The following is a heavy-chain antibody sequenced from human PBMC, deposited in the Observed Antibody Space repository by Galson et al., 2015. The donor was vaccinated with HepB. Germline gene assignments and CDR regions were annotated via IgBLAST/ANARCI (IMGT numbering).Heavy chain of an antibody. CDR1: GFTFSSYA. CDR3: AKEGNGYCSSTSCYDWFDP. D-gene: IGHD2-2*01. V-gene: IGHV3-23*01. J-gene: IGHJ5*02. CDR2: ISGSGGST. Sequence: SLRLSCAASGFTFSSYAMSWVRQAPGKGLEWVSAISGSGGSTYYADSVKGRFTISRDNSKNTLYLQMNSLRAEDTAVYYCAKEGNGYCSSTSCYDWFDPWGQGTLVTVSS.